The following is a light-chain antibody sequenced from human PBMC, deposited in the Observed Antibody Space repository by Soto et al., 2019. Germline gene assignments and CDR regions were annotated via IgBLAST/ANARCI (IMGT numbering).Light chain of an antibody. CDR3: QQRSDWLWT. CDR1: LSVDSY. V-gene: IGKV3-11*01. Sequence: EIVLTQSPATLSLSPGEGATLSCRASLSVDSYLAWYQQKPGQAPRLLIYDASNRATGIPARFSGSGSGTDFTLTIGSLEPEDFAVYYCQQRSDWLWTSGQGTKVDIK. CDR2: DAS. J-gene: IGKJ1*01.